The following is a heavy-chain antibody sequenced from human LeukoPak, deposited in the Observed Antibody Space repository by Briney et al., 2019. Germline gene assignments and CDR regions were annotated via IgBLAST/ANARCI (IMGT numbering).Heavy chain of an antibody. V-gene: IGHV3-74*01. J-gene: IGHJ5*02. D-gene: IGHD4-11*01. CDR3: ARGHSPGWFDP. CDR1: GFTLSSSY. CDR2: ISGDGGTT. Sequence: GGSLRLSCAASGFTLSSSYMHWVRQAPGKGLVWLSRISGDGGTTAYADSVRGRFTISRDNAKNALYLQMNSLRVEDTAVYYCARGHSPGWFDPWGQGTLVTVSS.